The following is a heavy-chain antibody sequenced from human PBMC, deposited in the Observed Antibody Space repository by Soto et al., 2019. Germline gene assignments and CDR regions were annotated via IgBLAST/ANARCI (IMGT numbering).Heavy chain of an antibody. CDR1: GFTFGSYA. V-gene: IGHV3-23*01. CDR3: AKAPTQQMA. Sequence: EVQLLESGGGLVQPGGSLRLSCAASGFTFGSYAMNWVRQAPGKGLEWVSVIGGNGDNTYYTDSVKGRFTISRDNSKNTLYLQMNSLRAEDTAVYYCAKAPTQQMAWGQGTLVTVSS. CDR2: IGGNGDNT. D-gene: IGHD6-13*01. J-gene: IGHJ4*02.